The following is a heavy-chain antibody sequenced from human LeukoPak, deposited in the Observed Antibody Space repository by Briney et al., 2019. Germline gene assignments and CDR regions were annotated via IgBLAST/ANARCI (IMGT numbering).Heavy chain of an antibody. D-gene: IGHD3-3*01. CDR2: IKSKTDGGTT. Sequence: GGSLRLSCAASGFTFSNAWMSWVRQAPGKGLEWVGRIKSKTDGGTTDYAAPVKGRFTISRDDSKNTLYLQMNSVKTEDTAVYYCTTAAYYDFWSGYENPRAFDIWGQGTMVTVSS. CDR3: TTAAYYDFWSGYENPRAFDI. V-gene: IGHV3-15*01. J-gene: IGHJ3*02. CDR1: GFTFSNAW.